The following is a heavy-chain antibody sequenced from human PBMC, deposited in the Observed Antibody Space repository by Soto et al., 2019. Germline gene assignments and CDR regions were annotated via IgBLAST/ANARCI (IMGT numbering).Heavy chain of an antibody. V-gene: IGHV1-69*06. CDR1: GGTFSSYA. J-gene: IGHJ6*02. D-gene: IGHD2-2*01. Sequence: QVQLVQSGAEVKKPGSSVKVSCKASGGTFSSYAISWVRQAPGQGLEWMGGIIPIFGTANYAQKLQGRVTMTTDTSTSTAYMELRSLRSDDTAVYYCASNLVVPPLYYYGMDVWGQGTTVTVSS. CDR3: ASNLVVPPLYYYGMDV. CDR2: IIPIFGTA.